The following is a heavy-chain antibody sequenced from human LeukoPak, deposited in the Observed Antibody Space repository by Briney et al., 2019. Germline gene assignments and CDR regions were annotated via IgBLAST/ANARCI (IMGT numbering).Heavy chain of an antibody. J-gene: IGHJ4*02. D-gene: IGHD3-22*01. V-gene: IGHV1-18*01. CDR3: ARGRPDYYYDSSGYFDY. Sequence: ASVKVSCKASGYTFTSYGISWVRQAPGQGLEWMGWISAYNGNTNYAQKLQGRVTMTTDTSTSTAYMELRSLRSDDTAVYYCARGRPDYYYDSSGYFDYWGQGTLVTVSS. CDR1: GYTFTSYG. CDR2: ISAYNGNT.